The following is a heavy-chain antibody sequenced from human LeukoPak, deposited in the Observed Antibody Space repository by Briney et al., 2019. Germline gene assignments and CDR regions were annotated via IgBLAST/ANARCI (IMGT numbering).Heavy chain of an antibody. V-gene: IGHV4-61*02. D-gene: IGHD3-9*01. J-gene: IGHJ5*02. CDR3: AAFYDISNWFDP. CDR1: GGSISSGSYY. Sequence: PSETLSLTCTVSGGSISSGSYYWSWIRQPAGKGLEWIGRIYTSGSTNYNPSLKSRVTISVDTSKNQFSLKLGSVTAADTAVYYCAAFYDISNWFDPWGQGTLVTVSS. CDR2: IYTSGST.